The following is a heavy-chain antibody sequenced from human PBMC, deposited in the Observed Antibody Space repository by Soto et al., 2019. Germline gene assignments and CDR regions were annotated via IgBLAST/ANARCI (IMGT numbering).Heavy chain of an antibody. J-gene: IGHJ4*02. Sequence: QVQMVQSGAEVKNPGSSVKVSCKASGGTFNSYGISWVRQAPGQGLEWMGGIIPIFGTPNYAQKFPGTVTITADESTSTAYMDLSSRRSEDTSVYYCARGAPTFDYWGQGTLVTDSS. CDR3: ARGAPTFDY. CDR2: IIPIFGTP. V-gene: IGHV1-69*12. CDR1: GGTFNSYG.